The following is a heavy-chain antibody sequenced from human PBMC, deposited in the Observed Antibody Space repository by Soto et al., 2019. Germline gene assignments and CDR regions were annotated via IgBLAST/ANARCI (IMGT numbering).Heavy chain of an antibody. CDR1: GYSFAGYW. CDR3: ARQIYDSDTGPNSQYYFDS. D-gene: IGHD3-22*01. J-gene: IGHJ4*02. Sequence: GESLKISCKGSGYSFAGYWITWVRQEPGKGLEWMGRIDPSGSQTYYSPSFRGHVTISATKSITTVFLQWSSLRASDTAMYYCARQIYDSDTGPNSQYYFDSWGQGTPVTVSS. V-gene: IGHV5-10-1*01. CDR2: IDPSGSQT.